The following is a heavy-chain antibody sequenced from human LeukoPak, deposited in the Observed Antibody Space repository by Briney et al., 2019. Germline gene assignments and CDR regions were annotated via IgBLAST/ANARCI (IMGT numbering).Heavy chain of an antibody. J-gene: IGHJ4*02. D-gene: IGHD4-17*01. V-gene: IGHV3-66*03. CDR1: GFAVSSNY. Sequence: LPGGSLRLSCAASGFAVSSNYMSWVRQAPGKGLEWVSGITGSGSGTYYADSVKGQFTISRDNSKNTLYLQMNSLRAEDTAVYYCAREGQYGDYVGYFDYWGQGTLVTVSS. CDR3: AREGQYGDYVGYFDY. CDR2: ITGSGSGT.